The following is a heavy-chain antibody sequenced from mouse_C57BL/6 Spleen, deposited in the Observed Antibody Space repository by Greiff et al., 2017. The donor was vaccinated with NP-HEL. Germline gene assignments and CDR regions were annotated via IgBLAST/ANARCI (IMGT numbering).Heavy chain of an antibody. CDR1: GYAFSSSW. CDR3: ARDWVTTVWYFDV. D-gene: IGHD1-1*01. CDR2: IYPGDGDT. V-gene: IGHV1-82*01. J-gene: IGHJ1*03. Sequence: VQLQQSGPELVKPGASVKISCKASGYAFSSSWMNWVKQRPGKGLEWIGRIYPGDGDTNYNGKFKGKATLTADKSSSTAYMQLSSLTSEDSAVYFCARDWVTTVWYFDVWGTGTTVTVSS.